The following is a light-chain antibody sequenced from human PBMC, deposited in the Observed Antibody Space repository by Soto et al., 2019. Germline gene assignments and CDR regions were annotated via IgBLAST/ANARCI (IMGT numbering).Light chain of an antibody. CDR3: QQYGNSPLT. CDR1: QSVSSSY. CDR2: DAS. J-gene: IGKJ4*01. Sequence: EIVLTQSPGTLSLSPGERATLACRASQSVSSSYVAWYQQKPSQAPRLLIYDASSRSTGITDRFSSSGSWAVFSLIISRLEPADVAAYYCQQYGNSPLTFGGGTKVEIK. V-gene: IGKV3-20*01.